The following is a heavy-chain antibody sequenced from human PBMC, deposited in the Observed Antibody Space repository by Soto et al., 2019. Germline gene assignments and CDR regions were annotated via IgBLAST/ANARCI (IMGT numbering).Heavy chain of an antibody. Sequence: PVGSLRLSCAASGFTFSSYAMHWVRQAPGKGLEWVAVISYDGSNKYYADSVKGRFTISRDNSKNTLYLQMNSLRAEDTAVYYCARESSKDYGLDYWGQGTLVTV. CDR3: ARESSKDYGLDY. J-gene: IGHJ4*02. V-gene: IGHV3-30-3*01. D-gene: IGHD4-17*01. CDR1: GFTFSSYA. CDR2: ISYDGSNK.